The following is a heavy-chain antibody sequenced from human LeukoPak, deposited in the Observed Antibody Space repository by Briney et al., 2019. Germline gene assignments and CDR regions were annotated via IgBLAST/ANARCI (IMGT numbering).Heavy chain of an antibody. D-gene: IGHD4-17*01. J-gene: IGHJ4*02. Sequence: PGGSLRLSCAASGFTFSSYAMSWVRQAPGKGLEWVSAISGSGGSTYYADSVKGRFTISRDNSKNTLYLQMNSLRAEDTAVYCCAKDIMTTVTTSADYWGQGTLVTVSS. CDR2: ISGSGGST. CDR1: GFTFSSYA. V-gene: IGHV3-23*01. CDR3: AKDIMTTVTTSADY.